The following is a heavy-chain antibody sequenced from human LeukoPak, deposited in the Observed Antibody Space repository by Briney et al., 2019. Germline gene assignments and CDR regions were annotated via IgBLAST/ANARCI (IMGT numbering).Heavy chain of an antibody. D-gene: IGHD1-14*01. J-gene: IGHJ4*02. V-gene: IGHV3-74*01. CDR1: GFTFSSYA. CDR2: IDSDGSDT. Sequence: GGSLRLSCAASGFTFSSYAMSWVRQAPGKGLVWVSRIDSDGSDTTYADSVKGRFTISRDNAKNTLYLQMNSLRAEDTAVYYCITDLGWGQGTLVTVSS. CDR3: ITDLG.